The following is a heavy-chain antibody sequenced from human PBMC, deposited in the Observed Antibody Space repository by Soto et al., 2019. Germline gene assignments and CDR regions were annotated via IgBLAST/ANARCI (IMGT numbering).Heavy chain of an antibody. Sequence: QITLKESGPPQVKPTQPLTLTCTFSGFSLSNYGEGVGWIRQPPGKALEWLALIYWDDDKRYSPSLPSRLTITKDTSRNQVVLTMTNMDPVDTATYFCAHRFIATGLFDSWGQGILVTVSS. J-gene: IGHJ4*02. V-gene: IGHV2-5*02. CDR3: AHRFIATGLFDS. CDR1: GFSLSNYGEG. D-gene: IGHD6-13*01. CDR2: IYWDDDK.